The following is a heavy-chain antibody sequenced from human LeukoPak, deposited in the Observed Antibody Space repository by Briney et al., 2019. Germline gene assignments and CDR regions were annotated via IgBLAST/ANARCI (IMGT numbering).Heavy chain of an antibody. D-gene: IGHD6-19*01. CDR1: GFTFNNYW. J-gene: IGHJ4*02. CDR3: AKDPTSSGRRYFDY. CDR2: ISYDGSNK. V-gene: IGHV3-30*18. Sequence: GGSLRLSCAASGFTFNNYWMTWVRQAPGKGLEWVAVISYDGSNKYYADSVKGRFTISRDNSKNTLYLQMNSLRAEDTAVYYCAKDPTSSGRRYFDYWGQGTLVTVSS.